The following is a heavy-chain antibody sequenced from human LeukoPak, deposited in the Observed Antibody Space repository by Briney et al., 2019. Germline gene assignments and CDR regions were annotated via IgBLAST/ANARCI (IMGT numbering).Heavy chain of an antibody. CDR2: INPNSGGT. CDR1: GYTFTGHY. V-gene: IGHV1-2*04. Sequence: ASVKVSCKASGYTFTGHYMHWVRQAPGQGLEWMGWINPNSGGTNYAQKFQGWVTMTRDTSISTAYMELRSLRSDDTAVYYCARVSPVGVRGLFDYWGQGTLVTVSS. D-gene: IGHD3-10*01. CDR3: ARVSPVGVRGLFDY. J-gene: IGHJ4*02.